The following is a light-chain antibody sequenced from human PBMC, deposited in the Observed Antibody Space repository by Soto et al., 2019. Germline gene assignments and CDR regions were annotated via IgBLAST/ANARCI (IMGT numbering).Light chain of an antibody. CDR1: QSVSGY. Sequence: EIVMTQSPATLSVSPGERATLSCRASQSVSGYLAWYQQKPGQPPRLLIYGASTRATGIPARFSGSGSGTEFTLTISSLQSEDFAMYYCQQYDNWPWTFGQGTKVEI. J-gene: IGKJ1*01. V-gene: IGKV3D-15*01. CDR2: GAS. CDR3: QQYDNWPWT.